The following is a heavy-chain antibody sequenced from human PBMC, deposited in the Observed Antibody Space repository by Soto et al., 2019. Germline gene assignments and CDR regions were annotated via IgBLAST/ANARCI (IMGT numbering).Heavy chain of an antibody. CDR1: GFTFSSYA. J-gene: IGHJ4*02. D-gene: IGHD6-19*01. V-gene: IGHV3-30-3*01. Sequence: LRLSCAASGFTFSSYAMHWVRQAPGKGLEWVAVISYDGSNKYYADSVKGRFTISRDNSKNTLYLQMNSLRAEDTAVYYCARDISGWYYFDYWGQGTLVTVSS. CDR2: ISYDGSNK. CDR3: ARDISGWYYFDY.